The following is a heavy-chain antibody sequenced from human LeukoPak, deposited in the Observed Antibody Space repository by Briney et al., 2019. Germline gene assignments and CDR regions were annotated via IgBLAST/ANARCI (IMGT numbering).Heavy chain of an antibody. Sequence: GGSLRLSCAASGFTFDDYAMHWVRQAPGKGLEWVSGISWNSGGIGYADSVKGRFTISRDNAKNSLYLQMNSLRAEDTALYYCAKDPYNYYGSGRRIDYWGQGTLVTVSS. V-gene: IGHV3-9*01. CDR2: ISWNSGGI. J-gene: IGHJ4*02. D-gene: IGHD3-10*01. CDR3: AKDPYNYYGSGRRIDY. CDR1: GFTFDDYA.